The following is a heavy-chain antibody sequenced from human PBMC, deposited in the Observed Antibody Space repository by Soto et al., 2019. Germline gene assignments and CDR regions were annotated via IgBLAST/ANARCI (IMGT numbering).Heavy chain of an antibody. CDR2: ITYDGSFQ. CDR3: AKDRVGGTFYTPLAF. V-gene: IGHV3-30*18. Sequence: QVQLVESGGGVVQPGGSLRLSCQASGFNFDNYGMHWVRQAPGKRLEWVAVITYDGSFQYYADSVKGRFTISRDNSKNTLSLHLNTLKPEDTAVYHCAKDRVGGTFYTPLAFWGQGTLVTVSS. D-gene: IGHD1-7*01. J-gene: IGHJ4*02. CDR1: GFNFDNYG.